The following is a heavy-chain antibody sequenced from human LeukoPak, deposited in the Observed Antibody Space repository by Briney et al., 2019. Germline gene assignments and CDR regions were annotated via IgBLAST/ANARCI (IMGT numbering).Heavy chain of an antibody. J-gene: IGHJ4*02. CDR3: ARQVVVAATLDY. Sequence: SETLSLTCTVSGGSINSGDFSWTWIRQPAGTGLEWIGYIYYSGSTNYNPSLKSRVTISVDTSKNQFSLKLSSVTAADTAVYYCARQVVVAATLDYWGQGTLVTVSS. V-gene: IGHV4-61*10. CDR1: GGSINSGDFS. CDR2: IYYSGST. D-gene: IGHD2-15*01.